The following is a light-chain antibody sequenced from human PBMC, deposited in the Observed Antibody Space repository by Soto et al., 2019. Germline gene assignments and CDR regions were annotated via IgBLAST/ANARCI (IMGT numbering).Light chain of an antibody. CDR2: KAS. J-gene: IGKJ1*01. CDR1: QTISSW. V-gene: IGKV1-5*03. CDR3: QHYNSYSEA. Sequence: IKMTKSPSTLSGSVRDRVTITCRASQTISSWLAWYQQKPGKAPKLLIYKASTLKSGVPSRFSGSGSGTEFTLTIGSLQPDDFATYYCQHYNSYSEAFGQGTKV.